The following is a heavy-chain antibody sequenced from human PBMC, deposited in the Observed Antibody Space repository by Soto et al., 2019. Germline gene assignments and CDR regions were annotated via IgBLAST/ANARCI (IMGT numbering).Heavy chain of an antibody. CDR3: ATRNGYNMGAFDI. CDR1: GGSISSGDYS. D-gene: IGHD5-12*01. V-gene: IGHV4-30-2*01. CDR2: MYHSGPT. J-gene: IGHJ3*02. Sequence: PSETLSLTCTVSGGSISSGDYSWSWIRQPPGKGLEWIGYMYHSGPTYYNPSLESRVTISADKSKNQFSLKLASVTAADTAVYYCATRNGYNMGAFDIWGQGTMVTVSS.